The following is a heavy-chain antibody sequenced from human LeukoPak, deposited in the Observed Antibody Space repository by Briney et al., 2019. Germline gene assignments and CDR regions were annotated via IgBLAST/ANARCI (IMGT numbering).Heavy chain of an antibody. D-gene: IGHD6-19*01. J-gene: IGHJ3*01. CDR3: ARRSRGWDAFDL. V-gene: IGHV1-18*01. CDR1: GYTFTTYN. CDR2: ISGYNGNT. Sequence: ASVKVSCKASGYTFTTYNINWVRQAPGQGLEWMGWISGYNGNTNYAQKLQGRVTMTTDTSTTTAYMDLRSLRSDDTAVYYCARRSRGWDAFDLWGQGTMVTVSS.